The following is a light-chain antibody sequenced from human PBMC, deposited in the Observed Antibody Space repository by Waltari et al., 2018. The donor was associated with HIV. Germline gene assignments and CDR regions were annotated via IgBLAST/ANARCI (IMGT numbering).Light chain of an antibody. CDR3: CSFAGDMDSQISNYV. CDR1: SNNVGRHNA. J-gene: IGLJ1*01. Sequence: QSALTQPTSVSGSLGQSVTISCTGGSNNVGRHNAVPWYQQQPGKVPKPLIFEVNKRPSGVSSRFFGSKSGNTASLTISRLQSDDEAAYYCCSFAGDMDSQISNYVFGTGTTVTV. V-gene: IGLV2-23*02. CDR2: EVN.